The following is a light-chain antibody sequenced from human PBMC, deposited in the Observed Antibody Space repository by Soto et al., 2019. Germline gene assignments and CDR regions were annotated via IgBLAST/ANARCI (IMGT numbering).Light chain of an antibody. CDR2: EGS. CDR1: SSDVGSYNL. CDR3: CSYAGSSTYV. V-gene: IGLV2-23*01. J-gene: IGLJ1*01. Sequence: QSALTQPASVSGSPGQSITISCTGTSSDVGSYNLVSWYQKHPGKAPKLMIYEGSKRPSGVSNRFSGSKSVNTASLTISGLQAEDEADYYCCSYAGSSTYVFGTGTKLTVL.